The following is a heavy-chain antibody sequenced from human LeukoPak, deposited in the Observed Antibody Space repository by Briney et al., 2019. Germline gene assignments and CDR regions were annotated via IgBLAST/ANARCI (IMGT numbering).Heavy chain of an antibody. CDR3: ARGPRIMITFGGVIVSENWFDP. J-gene: IGHJ5*02. CDR1: GYTFTSYD. Sequence: ASVKVSCKASGYTFTSYDINWVRQATGQGLEWMGWMNPNSGNTGYAQKFQGRVTITRNTSISTAYMELSSLRSEDTAVYYCARGPRIMITFGGVIVSENWFDPWGQGTLVTVSS. V-gene: IGHV1-8*03. D-gene: IGHD3-16*02. CDR2: MNPNSGNT.